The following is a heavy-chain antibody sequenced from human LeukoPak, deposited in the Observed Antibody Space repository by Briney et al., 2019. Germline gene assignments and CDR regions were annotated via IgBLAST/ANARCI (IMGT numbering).Heavy chain of an antibody. J-gene: IGHJ6*02. V-gene: IGHV3-69-1*01. D-gene: IGHD2-2*02. CDR3: AREDRLVVPAAIYYYYYGMDV. CDR2: ITMNSVR. Sequence: PGGSLRLSCSASGFSLSDYGMSWVRQAPGKGLEWVSYITMNSVRFYADSMKGRFTISRDNDKNTLYLQMNSLRAEDTAVYYCAREDRLVVPAAIYYYYYGMDVWGQGTTVTVSS. CDR1: GFSLSDYG.